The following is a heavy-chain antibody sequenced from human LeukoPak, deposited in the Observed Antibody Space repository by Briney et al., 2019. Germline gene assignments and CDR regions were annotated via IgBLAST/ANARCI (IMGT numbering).Heavy chain of an antibody. Sequence: GASVKVSCKASGYTFTGYYMHWVRQATGQGLEWMGWMNPNSGNTGYAQKFQGRVTMTRNTSISTAYMELSSLRSEDTAVYYCVFTVTTCKFDYWGQGTLVTVSS. J-gene: IGHJ4*02. V-gene: IGHV1-8*02. CDR3: VFTVTTCKFDY. CDR1: GYTFTGYY. D-gene: IGHD4-17*01. CDR2: MNPNSGNT.